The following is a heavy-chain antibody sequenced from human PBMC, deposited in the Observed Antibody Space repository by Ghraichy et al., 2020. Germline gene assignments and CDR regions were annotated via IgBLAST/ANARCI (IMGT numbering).Heavy chain of an antibody. CDR2: IYTSGST. J-gene: IGHJ3*02. Sequence: ETLSLTCTVSGGSISSYYWSWIRQPAGKGLEWIGRIYTSGSTNYNPSLKSRVTMSVDTSKNQFSLKLSSVTAADTAVYYCARDLSRIAAAGTENAFDIWGQGTMVTVSS. V-gene: IGHV4-4*07. D-gene: IGHD6-13*01. CDR3: ARDLSRIAAAGTENAFDI. CDR1: GGSISSYY.